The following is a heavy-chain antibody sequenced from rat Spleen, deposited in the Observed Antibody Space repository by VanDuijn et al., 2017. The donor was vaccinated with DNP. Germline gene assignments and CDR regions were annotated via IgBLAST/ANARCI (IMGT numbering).Heavy chain of an antibody. D-gene: IGHD1-8*01. CDR3: ARFPPGYSSYRDWYLDF. V-gene: IGHV2-30*01. CDR2: IWTGGKT. CDR1: GFSLTNYN. J-gene: IGHJ1*01. Sequence: QVQLRESGPGLVQPSQTLSLTCTVSGFSLTNYNIHWVLQPSGNGLEWMGIIWTGGKTDYNSALKSRLSVSRDTSKSQVLLKMNSLQTEDTAMYFCARFPPGYSSYRDWYLDFWGPGTMVTVSS.